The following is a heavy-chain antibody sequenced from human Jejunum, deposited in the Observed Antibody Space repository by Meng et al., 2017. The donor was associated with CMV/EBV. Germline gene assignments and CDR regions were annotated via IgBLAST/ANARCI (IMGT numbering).Heavy chain of an antibody. CDR1: GYNFTSNN. V-gene: IGHV7-4-1*02. J-gene: IGHJ4*02. D-gene: IGHD3-3*01. CDR3: ARDGLSGRYFDY. Sequence: QVHLVQSGSELRKPGASVKVSCKASGYNFTSNNIIWVRQAPGQGPEWMGWIDTNTGNPTYAQGFTGRFVFSLDTSVSTTYLQITSLEAEDTAVYYCARDGLSGRYFDYWGQGTLVTVSS. CDR2: IDTNTGNP.